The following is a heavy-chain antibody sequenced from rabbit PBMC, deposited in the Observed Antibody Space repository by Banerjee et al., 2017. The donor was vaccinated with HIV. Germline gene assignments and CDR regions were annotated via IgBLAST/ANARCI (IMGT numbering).Heavy chain of an antibody. D-gene: IGHD2-1*01. CDR2: IDVGSSGST. Sequence: QSLEESGGGPVKPEGSLTLTCKASGFSFSSRYYMCWVRQAPGKGLEWIACIDVGSSGSTYYASWAKGRFTISKTSSTTVTLQMTSLTAADTATYFCARSYVGYDDYNYAMDLWGPGTLVTVS. CDR1: GFSFSSRYY. J-gene: IGHJ6*01. CDR3: ARSYVGYDDYNYAMDL. V-gene: IGHV1S40*01.